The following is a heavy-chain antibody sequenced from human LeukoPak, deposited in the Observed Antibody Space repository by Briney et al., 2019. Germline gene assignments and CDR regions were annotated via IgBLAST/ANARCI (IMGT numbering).Heavy chain of an antibody. CDR1: GYTFTSYG. CDR2: INPNSGGT. D-gene: IGHD6-13*01. Sequence: ASVKVSCKASGYTFTSYGISWVRQAPGQGLEWMGWINPNSGGTNYAQKFQGRVTMTRDTSISTAYMELSRLRSDDTAVYYCAREGSSSWYSDFDYWGQGTLVTVSS. CDR3: AREGSSSWYSDFDY. J-gene: IGHJ4*02. V-gene: IGHV1-2*02.